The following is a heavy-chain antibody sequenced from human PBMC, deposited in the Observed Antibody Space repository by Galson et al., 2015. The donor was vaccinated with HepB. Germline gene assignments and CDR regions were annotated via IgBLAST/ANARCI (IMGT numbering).Heavy chain of an antibody. V-gene: IGHV6-1*01. J-gene: IGHJ6*02. D-gene: IGHD6-13*01. CDR3: ARDSYSSSWYGMPYYYYGMDV. Sequence: CAISGDSVSSNSAAWNWIRQSPSRGLEWLGRTYYRSKWYNDYAVSVKSRITINPDTSKNQFSLQLNSVTPEDTAVYYCARDSYSSSWYGMPYYYYGMDVWGQGTTVTVSS. CDR2: TYYRSKWYN. CDR1: GDSVSSNSAA.